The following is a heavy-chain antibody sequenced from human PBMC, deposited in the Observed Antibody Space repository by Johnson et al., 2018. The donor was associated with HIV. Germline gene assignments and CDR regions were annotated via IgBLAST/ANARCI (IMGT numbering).Heavy chain of an antibody. CDR2: ISWNSGSI. Sequence: VQLVESGGGVVQPGRSVRLSCATSGFSFDDYAMHWVRQAPGKGLEWVSGISWNSGSIGYADSVKGRFTISRDNAKNTLYLQMNSLRAEDTAVYYCARDESSRLQLTGNDAFDIWGQGTMVTVSS. CDR3: ARDESSRLQLTGNDAFDI. CDR1: GFSFDDYA. V-gene: IGHV3-9*01. D-gene: IGHD6-13*01. J-gene: IGHJ3*02.